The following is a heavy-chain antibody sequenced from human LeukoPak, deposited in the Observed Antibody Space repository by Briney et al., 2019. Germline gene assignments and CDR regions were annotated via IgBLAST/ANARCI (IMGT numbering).Heavy chain of an antibody. J-gene: IGHJ4*02. CDR2: ISGSGGST. V-gene: IGHV3-23*01. Sequence: GGSLRLSCAASGFTFSSYAMSWVRQAPGKGLEWVSAISGSGGSTYYADSVKGRFTISRDNSKNTLYLQMNSLRAEDTAVYYCAKRRYYDFWSCYPYFDYWGQGTLVTVSS. CDR1: GFTFSSYA. D-gene: IGHD3-3*01. CDR3: AKRRYYDFWSCYPYFDY.